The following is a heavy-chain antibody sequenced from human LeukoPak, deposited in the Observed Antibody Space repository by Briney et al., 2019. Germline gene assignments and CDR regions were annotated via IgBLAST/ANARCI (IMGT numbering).Heavy chain of an antibody. D-gene: IGHD3-9*01. Sequence: AGGSLRLSCAASGFTVSSNCMSWVRQAPGKGLEWVSLIYSGGSTYYADSVKGRFTISRDNSKNTLFLQMNSLRAEDKAVYYCAKDRNDGILTGYNWLDPWGQGTLVTVSS. J-gene: IGHJ5*02. CDR2: IYSGGST. V-gene: IGHV3-66*01. CDR1: GFTVSSNC. CDR3: AKDRNDGILTGYNWLDP.